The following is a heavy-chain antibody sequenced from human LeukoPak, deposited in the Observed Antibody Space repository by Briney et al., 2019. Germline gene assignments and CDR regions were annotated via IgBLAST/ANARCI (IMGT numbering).Heavy chain of an antibody. Sequence: SETLSLTCTVSGGSISSGGYYWSWIRQPPGKGLEWIGYIHHSGSTYYNPSLKSRVTISVDRSKNQFSLKLSSVTAADTAVYYCARAEYSSSSGWFDPWGQGTLVTVSS. CDR2: IHHSGST. D-gene: IGHD6-6*01. CDR1: GGSISSGGYY. CDR3: ARAEYSSSSGWFDP. V-gene: IGHV4-30-2*01. J-gene: IGHJ5*02.